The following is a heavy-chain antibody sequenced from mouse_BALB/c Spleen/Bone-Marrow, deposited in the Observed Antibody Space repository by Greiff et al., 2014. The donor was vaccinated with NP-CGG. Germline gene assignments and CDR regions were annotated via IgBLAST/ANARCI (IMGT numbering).Heavy chain of an antibody. D-gene: IGHD1-2*01. CDR2: IDTSDSYT. Sequence: QVQLKESGAELVMPGASVKMSCKASGYTLTDCWMHWVKQRPGQGLEWIGAIDTSDSYTSYNQKFKGKATLTVDESSSTAYMQLSSLTSEDSAVYYCARSAGYWYFDVWGAGTTVTVSS. V-gene: IGHV1-69*01. CDR3: ARSAGYWYFDV. CDR1: GYTLTDCW. J-gene: IGHJ1*01.